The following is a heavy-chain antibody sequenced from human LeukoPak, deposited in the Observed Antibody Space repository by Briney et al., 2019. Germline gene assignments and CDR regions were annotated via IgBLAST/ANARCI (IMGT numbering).Heavy chain of an antibody. CDR3: ASLIWSGYSYYMDV. Sequence: SVKVSCKASGGTFSSYAISWVRQAPGQGLEWRGGIIPIFGTANYAQKFQGRVTITADESTCTAYMELSSLRSEDTAVYYCASLIWSGYSYYMDVWGKGTTVPVSS. V-gene: IGHV1-69*13. J-gene: IGHJ6*03. CDR1: GGTFSSYA. D-gene: IGHD3-3*01. CDR2: IIPIFGTA.